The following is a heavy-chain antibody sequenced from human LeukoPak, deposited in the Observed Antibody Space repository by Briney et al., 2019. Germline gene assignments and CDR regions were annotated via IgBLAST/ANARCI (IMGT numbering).Heavy chain of an antibody. J-gene: IGHJ4*02. CDR3: ARDLNWETY. CDR2: IKTDGSQI. CDR1: GFTFSSYW. V-gene: IGHV3-7*01. D-gene: IGHD7-27*01. Sequence: GGSLRLSCVASGFTFSSYWMTWVRQAPGKGLEWVANIKTDGSQIYYLDSVKGRFTISRDNAKNSLYLQMNSLRAEDTAVYYCARDLNWETYWGQGTLVSVSS.